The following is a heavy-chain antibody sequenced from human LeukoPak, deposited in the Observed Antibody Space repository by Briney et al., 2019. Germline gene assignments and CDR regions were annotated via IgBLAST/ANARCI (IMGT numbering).Heavy chain of an antibody. D-gene: IGHD2-2*01. V-gene: IGHV3-7*04. J-gene: IGHJ4*02. CDR1: GFTFRSYW. Sequence: GGSLRLSCVASGFTFRSYWMSWDRQAPGKGLEWVANIKQDGSEKYYVDSVKGRFTISRDNAKNSLSLQMNSLRAEDTALYYCARIYCSITDCYYFDYEGREPLVTVSS. CDR3: ARIYCSITDCYYFDY. CDR2: IKQDGSEK.